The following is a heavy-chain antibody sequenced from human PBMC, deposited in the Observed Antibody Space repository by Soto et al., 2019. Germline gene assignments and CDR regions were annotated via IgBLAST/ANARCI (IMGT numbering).Heavy chain of an antibody. CDR2: IWYDGSNK. CDR1: GFTFSSYG. CDR3: ARDLNGCLDY. V-gene: IGHV3-33*01. J-gene: IGHJ4*02. Sequence: XXSLRLTFAASGFTFSSYGMHWVRQAPGKGLEWVAVIWYDGSNKYYADSVKGRFTISRDNSKNTLYLQMHSLRAEDTAVYYCARDLNGCLDYWGQGTLVTVSS. D-gene: IGHD4-17*01.